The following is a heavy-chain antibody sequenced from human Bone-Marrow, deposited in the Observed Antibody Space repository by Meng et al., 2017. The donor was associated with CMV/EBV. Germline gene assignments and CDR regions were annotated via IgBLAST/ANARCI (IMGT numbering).Heavy chain of an antibody. D-gene: IGHD7-27*01. V-gene: IGHV3-30*02. CDR3: AKDHIANWGSYWNGMDV. J-gene: IGHJ6*02. CDR2: IRYDGSNK. CDR1: GFTFSSYG. Sequence: GESLKISCAASGFTFSSYGMHWVRQAPGKGLEWVAFIRYDGSNKYYADSVKGRFTISRDNSKNTLYLQMNSLRAEDTAVYYCAKDHIANWGSYWNGMDVWGQGTTVTVSS.